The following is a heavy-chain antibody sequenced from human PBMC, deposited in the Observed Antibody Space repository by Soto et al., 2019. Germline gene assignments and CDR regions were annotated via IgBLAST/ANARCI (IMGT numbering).Heavy chain of an antibody. D-gene: IGHD6-13*01. CDR3: ARNPSRVLIYSSPYPSLYDP. CDR2: IVVGSGNT. V-gene: IGHV1-58*02. CDR1: GFTSTSSA. Sequence: SVKVSCKASGFTSTSSAMQWVRQARGQRLEWIGWIVVGSGNTNYAQKFQERVTITRDMSTSTAYMELRSLRSDDTAVYYCARNPSRVLIYSSPYPSLYDPWGQGTLVTVSS. J-gene: IGHJ5*01.